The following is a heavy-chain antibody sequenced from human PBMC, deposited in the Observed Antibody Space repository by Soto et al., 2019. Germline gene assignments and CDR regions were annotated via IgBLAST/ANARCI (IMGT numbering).Heavy chain of an antibody. D-gene: IGHD4-17*01. CDR2: ISWNSGNI. V-gene: IGHV3-9*01. J-gene: IGHJ4*02. Sequence: DVQLVESGGGLVQPGRSLRLSCAASGFTFDDYAMHWVRQAPGKGLEWVSGISWNSGNIGYADSVKGRFTISRDNAMSSLYLQMNSLRAEDTALYYCAIFRTVTTPFDYWGQGTLVTVSS. CDR1: GFTFDDYA. CDR3: AIFRTVTTPFDY.